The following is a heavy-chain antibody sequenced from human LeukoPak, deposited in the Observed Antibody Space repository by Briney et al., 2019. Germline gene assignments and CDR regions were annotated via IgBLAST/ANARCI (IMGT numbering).Heavy chain of an antibody. V-gene: IGHV3-48*03. CDR2: ISSSGSTI. D-gene: IGHD3-22*01. CDR1: GFTFSNYE. J-gene: IGHJ4*02. CDR3: AKMYYYDPLFDY. Sequence: GSLRLSCAASGFTFSNYEMNWVRQAPGKGLEWVSYISSSGSTIYYADSVKGRFTISRDNAKNSLYLQMNSLRAEDSAVYYCAKMYYYDPLFDYWGQGTLVAVSS.